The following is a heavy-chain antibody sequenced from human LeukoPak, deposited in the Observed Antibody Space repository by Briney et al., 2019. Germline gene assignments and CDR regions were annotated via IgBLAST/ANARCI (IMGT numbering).Heavy chain of an antibody. V-gene: IGHV4-59*08. CDR2: MYYIEPV. J-gene: IGHJ3*01. D-gene: IGHD1-1*01. CDR1: GGSISSYY. Sequence: SETLSHTCTVSGGSISSYYWSWIRQSPGKGLEWIGYMYYIEPVNYNPSFKSRVTISVDTSKNQSSLKLNSVTATDTAVYYCAITGYPRRLIDVLDLWGQGTMVTVSS. CDR3: AITGYPRRLIDVLDL.